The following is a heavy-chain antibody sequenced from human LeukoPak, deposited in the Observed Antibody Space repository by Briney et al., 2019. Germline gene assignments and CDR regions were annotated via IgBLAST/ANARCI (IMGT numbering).Heavy chain of an antibody. V-gene: IGHV3-30-3*01. CDR3: ARDAGYSSGCIDN. Sequence: GGSLRLSCAASGFTFSSYAMHWVRQAPGKGLEWVAVISYDGSNKYYADSVRGRFTISRDNSKNTLYLQMNSLRAEDTAVYYCARDAGYSSGCIDNWGQGTLVTVSS. CDR1: GFTFSSYA. J-gene: IGHJ4*02. D-gene: IGHD6-19*01. CDR2: ISYDGSNK.